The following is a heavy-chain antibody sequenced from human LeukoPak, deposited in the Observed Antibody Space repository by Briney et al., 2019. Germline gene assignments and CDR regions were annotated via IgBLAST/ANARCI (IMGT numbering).Heavy chain of an antibody. V-gene: IGHV4-39*07. CDR2: IYYSGST. D-gene: IGHD3-10*01. CDR3: ARGLRFGMAVVYNWFDP. Sequence: SETLSLTCTVSGGSIGSSGYYWGWIRQPPGKGLEWIGSIYYSGSTNYNPSLKSRVTISVDTSKNQFSLKLSSVTAADTAVYYCARGLRFGMAVVYNWFDPWGQGTLVTVSS. CDR1: GGSIGSSGYY. J-gene: IGHJ5*02.